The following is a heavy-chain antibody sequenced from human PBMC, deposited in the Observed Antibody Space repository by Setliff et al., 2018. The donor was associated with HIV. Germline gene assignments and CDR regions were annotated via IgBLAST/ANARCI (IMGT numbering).Heavy chain of an antibody. CDR2: IYYSGST. J-gene: IGHJ4*02. Sequence: PSETLSLTCTVSGGSTSSSSYYWGWIRQPPGKGLEWIGNIYYSGSTYYNPSLKSRVTISVDTSENQFSLNLHFVTATDSALYYCATTRPISTGYPGFFDSWGQGIVVTVSS. V-gene: IGHV4-39*01. D-gene: IGHD3-9*01. CDR1: GGSTSSSSYY. CDR3: ATTRPISTGYPGFFDS.